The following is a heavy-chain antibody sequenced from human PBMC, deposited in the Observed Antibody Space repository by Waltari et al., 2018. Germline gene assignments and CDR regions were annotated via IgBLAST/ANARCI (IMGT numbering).Heavy chain of an antibody. D-gene: IGHD5-18*01. CDR1: GFTFSSYW. Sequence: EVQLVESGGGLVQPGGSLRLSCAASGFTFSSYWMSWVRQAPGKGLEWVANIKQDGSEKYYVDSVKGRFTISRDNAKNSLYLQMNSLRAEDTAVYYCARDGVDTAMVKPLDYWGQGTLVTVSS. CDR2: IKQDGSEK. J-gene: IGHJ4*02. CDR3: ARDGVDTAMVKPLDY. V-gene: IGHV3-7*01.